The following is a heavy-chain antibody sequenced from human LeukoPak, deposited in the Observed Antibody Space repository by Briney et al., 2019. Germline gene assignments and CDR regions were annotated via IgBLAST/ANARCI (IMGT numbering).Heavy chain of an antibody. Sequence: GGSLRLSCAASGFTFSSYGMHWVRQAPGKGLEWVAVIWYDGSNKYYADSVKGRFTISRDNSKNTLYPQMNSLRAEDTAVYYCARDQGYCSGGSCYSPITWGQGTLVTVSS. CDR2: IWYDGSNK. V-gene: IGHV3-33*01. J-gene: IGHJ5*02. D-gene: IGHD2-15*01. CDR1: GFTFSSYG. CDR3: ARDQGYCSGGSCYSPIT.